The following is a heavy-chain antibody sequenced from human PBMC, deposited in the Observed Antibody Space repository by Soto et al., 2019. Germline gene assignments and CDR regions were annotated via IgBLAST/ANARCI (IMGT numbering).Heavy chain of an antibody. Sequence: PGGSLRLSCAASGFTVSSNYMGWVRQAPGKGLEWVSVIYSGGSTYYADSVKGRFTISRDNSKNTLYLQMNSLRAEDTAVYYCARDRNDAFDIWGQGTMVTVSS. J-gene: IGHJ3*02. V-gene: IGHV3-53*01. CDR3: ARDRNDAFDI. CDR2: IYSGGST. CDR1: GFTVSSNY.